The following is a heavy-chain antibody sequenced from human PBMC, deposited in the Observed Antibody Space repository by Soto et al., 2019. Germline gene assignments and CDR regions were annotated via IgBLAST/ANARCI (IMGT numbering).Heavy chain of an antibody. CDR3: AREHGSRSYPYYYGMDV. J-gene: IGHJ6*02. V-gene: IGHV1-46*01. D-gene: IGHD3-10*01. CDR2: INPSGGST. CDR1: GYTFTSYY. Sequence: ASVKVSCKASGYTFTSYYMHWVRQAPGQGLEWMGIINPSGGSTSYAQKFQGRVTMTRDASTSTVYMELSSLRSEDTAVYYCAREHGSRSYPYYYGMDVWGQGTTVTVSS.